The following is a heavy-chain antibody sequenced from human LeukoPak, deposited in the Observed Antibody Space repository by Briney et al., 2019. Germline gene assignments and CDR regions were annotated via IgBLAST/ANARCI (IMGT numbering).Heavy chain of an antibody. Sequence: GGSLRLSCAASGFTVITNDMTWVRQAPGKGLEWVSVLYSDGNTKYADSVQGRFATSRDNSKNTLYLEMNSLSPDDTAVYYCARGVEPLAANTLAYWGQGTLVTVSS. J-gene: IGHJ4*02. CDR1: GFTVITND. V-gene: IGHV3-53*01. CDR2: LYSDGNT. CDR3: ARGVEPLAANTLAY. D-gene: IGHD1-14*01.